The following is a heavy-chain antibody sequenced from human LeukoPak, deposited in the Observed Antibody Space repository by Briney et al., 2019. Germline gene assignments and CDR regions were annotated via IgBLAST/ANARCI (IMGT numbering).Heavy chain of an antibody. CDR2: IYHSGST. Sequence: SQTLSLTCAVSGGSISSGGYSWSWIRQPPGKGLEWIGCIYHSGSTYYNPPLKSRVTISVDRSKNQFSLKLSSVTAADTAVYYCAREGHYYDMTDYWYFDLWGRGTLVTVSS. CDR1: GGSISSGGYS. J-gene: IGHJ2*01. CDR3: AREGHYYDMTDYWYFDL. V-gene: IGHV4-30-2*01. D-gene: IGHD3-22*01.